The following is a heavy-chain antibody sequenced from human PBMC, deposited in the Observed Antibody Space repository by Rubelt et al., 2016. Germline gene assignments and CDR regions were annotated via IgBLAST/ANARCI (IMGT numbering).Heavy chain of an antibody. Sequence: QLQLQESGPGLVKPSETLSLTCTVSGGSISSSSYYWGWIRQPPGKGLEWIVEINHSGVINYNPSRKGRVTISVDFSRKQFSLKLSSVTAADTAVYYCAGGSSWPYSFNWGQGILVTVSS. CDR1: GGSISSSSYY. J-gene: IGHJ4*02. CDR3: AGGSSWPYSFN. D-gene: IGHD6-13*01. V-gene: IGHV4-39*07. CDR2: INHSGVI.